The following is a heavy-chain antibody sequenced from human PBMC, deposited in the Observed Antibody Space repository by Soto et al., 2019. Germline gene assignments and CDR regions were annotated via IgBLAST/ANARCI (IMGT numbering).Heavy chain of an antibody. V-gene: IGHV3-23*01. J-gene: IGHJ4*02. CDR1: GFIFNAYA. CDR2: MGGSGGNT. CDR3: ARVASDDNNSADH. Sequence: PGGALRLSCAASGFIFNAYAMTWVRQAPGKGLEWVSAMGGSGGNTYYAASVKGRFTSCRDNSKDTVDMGMNRLRGDDTGVYFCARVASDDNNSADHWGQGILVTVAS. D-gene: IGHD4-4*01.